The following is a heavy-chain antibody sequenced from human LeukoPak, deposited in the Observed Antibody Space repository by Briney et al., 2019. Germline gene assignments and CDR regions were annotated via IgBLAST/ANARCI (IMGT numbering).Heavy chain of an antibody. CDR1: GFTFDDYA. D-gene: IGHD1-26*01. Sequence: PGGSPRLSCAASGFTFDDYAMHWVRQAPGKGLEWVSGISWNSGSIGYADSVKGRFTISRDNAKNSLYLQMNSLRAEDTALYYCAKDTGSGSYYGGHDYWGQGTLVTVSS. CDR3: AKDTGSGSYYGGHDY. J-gene: IGHJ4*02. V-gene: IGHV3-9*01. CDR2: ISWNSGSI.